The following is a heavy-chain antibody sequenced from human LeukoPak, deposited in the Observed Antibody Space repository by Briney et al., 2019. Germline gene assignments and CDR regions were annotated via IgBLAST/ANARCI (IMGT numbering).Heavy chain of an antibody. Sequence: SETLSLTCNVSGGSISSGGYYWSWIRQHPGKGLEWIGYIFYSGSTYYNPSLKSRVTISVDTSNNQFSLKLRSVTAADTAVYYCAREDRVAAGATSWFDPGGQGTLVTVSS. V-gene: IGHV4-31*03. D-gene: IGHD6-13*01. CDR3: AREDRVAAGATSWFDP. CDR2: IFYSGST. CDR1: GGSISSGGYY. J-gene: IGHJ5*02.